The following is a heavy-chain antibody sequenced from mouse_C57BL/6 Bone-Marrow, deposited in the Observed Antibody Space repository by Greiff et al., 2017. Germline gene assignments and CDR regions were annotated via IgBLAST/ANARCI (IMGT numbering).Heavy chain of an antibody. CDR3: ARRGGGVYYGDY. CDR2: IYPRSGNT. CDR1: GYTFTSYG. J-gene: IGHJ2*01. V-gene: IGHV1-81*01. Sequence: VQLQQSGAELARPGASVKLSCKASGYTFTSYGISWVKQRTGQGLEWIGEIYPRSGNTYYNEKFKGKATLTADKSSSTAYMELRSLTSEDSAVYFCARRGGGVYYGDYWGQGTTLTVSS.